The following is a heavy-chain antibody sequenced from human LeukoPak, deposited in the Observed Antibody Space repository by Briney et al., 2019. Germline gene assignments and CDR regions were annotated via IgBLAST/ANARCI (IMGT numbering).Heavy chain of an antibody. CDR3: ARLLQWLDGGNWFDP. V-gene: IGHV4-34*01. CDR2: IYRSGST. Sequence: PSETLSLTCAVYGGSFSGYYWSWIRQPPGKGLEWIGEIYRSGSTNYNPSLKSRVTISVDKSKNQFSLKLSSVTAADTAVYYCARLLQWLDGGNWFDPWGQGTLVTVSS. CDR1: GGSFSGYY. D-gene: IGHD6-19*01. J-gene: IGHJ5*02.